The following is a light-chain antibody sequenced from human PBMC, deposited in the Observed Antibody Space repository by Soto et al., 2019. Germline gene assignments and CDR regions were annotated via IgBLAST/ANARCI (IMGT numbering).Light chain of an antibody. V-gene: IGKV3-11*01. J-gene: IGKJ5*01. CDR2: DAS. CDR3: QERSNWPPIT. CDR1: HSVCRY. Sequence: EIVLTQSPATLSFSPWERSTLSFRASHSVCRYVAWYQQKPGQAPRLLIYDASNRATGIPARFSGSGSGTDFTLSISSLEPEDFAVYYCQERSNWPPITFGQGTLLEI.